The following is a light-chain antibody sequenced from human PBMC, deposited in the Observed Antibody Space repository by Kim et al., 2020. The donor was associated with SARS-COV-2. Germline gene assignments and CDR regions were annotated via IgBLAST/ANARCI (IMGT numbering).Light chain of an antibody. CDR1: QGIRNS. J-gene: IGKJ3*01. Sequence: DIQMTQSPSSLSASVGDRVTITCRASQGIRNSLAWFQQKPGKAPKSLIYAASSLHSGVPSRFSGSGSGTDFTLTISSLQPADFATYYCQQYNIYPLTFGPGTTVDIK. V-gene: IGKV1-16*01. CDR3: QQYNIYPLT. CDR2: AAS.